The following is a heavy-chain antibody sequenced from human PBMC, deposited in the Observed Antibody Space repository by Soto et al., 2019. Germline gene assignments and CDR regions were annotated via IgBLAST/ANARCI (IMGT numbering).Heavy chain of an antibody. CDR1: GGSISSYY. J-gene: IGHJ4*02. CDR3: ARDRLGAAGTDY. V-gene: IGHV4-59*01. D-gene: IGHD6-13*01. CDR2: IYYSGST. Sequence: QVQLQESGPGLVKPSETLSLTCTVSGGSISSYYWSWIRQPPGKGLEWIGYIYYSGSTNYNPSLRSRVAISVDTSKTQFSLKLSSVTAADTAVYYCARDRLGAAGTDYWGQGTLVTVSS.